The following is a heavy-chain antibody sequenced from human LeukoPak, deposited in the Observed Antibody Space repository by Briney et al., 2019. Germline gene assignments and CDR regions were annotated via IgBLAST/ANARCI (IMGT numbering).Heavy chain of an antibody. V-gene: IGHV1-2*02. CDR3: ARETYCSGGSCYSCDY. CDR1: GYTFTGYY. D-gene: IGHD2-15*01. Sequence: GASVKVSCKASGYTFTGYYMHWVRQVPGQGLEWMGWINPNSGGTNYAQKFQGRVTMTRDTSISTAYMELSRLRSDDTAVYYCARETYCSGGSCYSCDYWGQGTLVTVSS. J-gene: IGHJ4*02. CDR2: INPNSGGT.